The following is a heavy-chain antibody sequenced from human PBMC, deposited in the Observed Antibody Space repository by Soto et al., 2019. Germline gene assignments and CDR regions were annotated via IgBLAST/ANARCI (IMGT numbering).Heavy chain of an antibody. CDR2: ISGSGGST. CDR1: GFTFSSYA. CDR3: AKSREISGSYPEGMDV. J-gene: IGHJ6*02. Sequence: GGSLRLSCAASGFTFSSYAMSWVRQAPGKGLEWVSAISGSGGSTYYADSVKGRFTISRDNSKNTLYLQMNSLRAEDTAVYYCAKSREISGSYPEGMDVWGQGTTVTVSS. V-gene: IGHV3-23*01. D-gene: IGHD1-26*01.